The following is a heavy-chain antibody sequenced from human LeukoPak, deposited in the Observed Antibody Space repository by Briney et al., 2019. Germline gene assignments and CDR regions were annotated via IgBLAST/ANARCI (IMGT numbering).Heavy chain of an antibody. D-gene: IGHD4-17*01. Sequence: PGGSLRLSCAASGFTFSSYSMNWVRQAPGKGLEWVAVISYDGSNKYYADSVKGRFTISREKSKSTLYLKMNSLRAEDTAVYYCARDIWGGSTTVNEGYYFDYWGQGTLVTVSS. CDR1: GFTFSSYS. CDR3: ARDIWGGSTTVNEGYYFDY. V-gene: IGHV3-30*03. CDR2: ISYDGSNK. J-gene: IGHJ4*02.